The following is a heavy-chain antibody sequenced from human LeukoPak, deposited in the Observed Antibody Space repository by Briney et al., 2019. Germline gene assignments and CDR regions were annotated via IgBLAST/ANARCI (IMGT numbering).Heavy chain of an antibody. J-gene: IGHJ4*02. CDR2: INHSGST. V-gene: IGHV4-38-2*02. D-gene: IGHD5-12*01. CDR1: AYSISSGYY. CDR3: ARTWWLRPGYYFDY. Sequence: SETLSLTCTVSAYSISSGYYWGWIRQPPGKGLEWIGEINHSGSTNYNPSLKSRVTISVDTSKNQFSLKLSSVTAADTAVYYCARTWWLRPGYYFDYWGQGTLVTVSS.